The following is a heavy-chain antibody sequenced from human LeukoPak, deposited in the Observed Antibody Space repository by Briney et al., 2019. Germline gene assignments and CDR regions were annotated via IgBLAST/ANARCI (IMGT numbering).Heavy chain of an antibody. V-gene: IGHV4-34*01. Sequence: MPSETLSLTCTVSGGSISSHFWSWIRQPPGKGLEWIGEINHSGSTSYNPSLKSRVTISIDTSKNQFSLKVISVTAADTAVYYCARYYCSGGGCYSILDYWGGGNLVTVSS. D-gene: IGHD2-15*01. J-gene: IGHJ4*02. CDR1: GGSISSHF. CDR2: INHSGST. CDR3: ARYYCSGGGCYSILDY.